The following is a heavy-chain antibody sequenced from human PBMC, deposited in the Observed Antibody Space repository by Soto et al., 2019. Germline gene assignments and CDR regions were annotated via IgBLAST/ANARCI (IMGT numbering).Heavy chain of an antibody. CDR2: IYHSGST. Sequence: QLQLQESGSGLVKPSQTLSLTCAVSGGSISSGGYSWSWIRQPPGKGLEWIGYIYHSGSTYYNPSIKSRGTISVDRSKNQFSLKLSSVTAADTAVYYCARGDGSVQQPFDYWGQGTLVTVSS. CDR3: ARGDGSVQQPFDY. D-gene: IGHD6-13*01. J-gene: IGHJ4*02. V-gene: IGHV4-30-2*01. CDR1: GGSISSGGYS.